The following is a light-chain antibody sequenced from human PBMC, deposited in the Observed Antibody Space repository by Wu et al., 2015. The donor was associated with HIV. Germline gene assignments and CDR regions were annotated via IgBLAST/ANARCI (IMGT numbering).Light chain of an antibody. Sequence: EIVLTQSPGTLSLSPGERATLSCRASQSVTSTYLAWYQHKPGQAPRLLIYGASSRATGIPDRFSGSGSGTDFTLTISSLQPEDVATYYCQKYNTAPWTFGQGTKVEMK. CDR1: QSVTSTY. CDR3: QKYNTAPWT. J-gene: IGKJ1*01. CDR2: GAS. V-gene: IGKV3-20*01.